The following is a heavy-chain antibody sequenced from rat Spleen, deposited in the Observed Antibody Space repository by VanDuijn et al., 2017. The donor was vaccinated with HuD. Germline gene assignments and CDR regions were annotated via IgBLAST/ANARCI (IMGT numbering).Heavy chain of an antibody. D-gene: IGHD1-1*01. Sequence: EVQLVESGGGLVQPGRSLKLSCAASGFTFSDYGVAWVRQAPTTGLEWVASISPSGGNTYYRDSVKGRFTVSRENAKSTLYLQMDSLRPEDTATYYCVRHPDYSNYFDYWGRGVMVTVSS. CDR2: ISPSGGNT. J-gene: IGHJ2*01. V-gene: IGHV5S13*01. CDR3: VRHPDYSNYFDY. CDR1: GFTFSDYG.